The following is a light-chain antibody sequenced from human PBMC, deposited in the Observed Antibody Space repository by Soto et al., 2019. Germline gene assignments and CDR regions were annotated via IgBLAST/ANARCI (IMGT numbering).Light chain of an antibody. Sequence: DAVMTQSPLSLPVTLGQPASISCSSSHSLVYTNGNTYLNWLQQRPGHSPRCLIYKVSNRDPGVPDRLSGSGSGTDFALTISRVGAEDVGVHHGRQGTHWPRTFGLGTRVAMK. CDR1: HSLVYTNGNTY. CDR3: RQGTHWPRT. V-gene: IGKV2-30*01. CDR2: KVS. J-gene: IGKJ1*01.